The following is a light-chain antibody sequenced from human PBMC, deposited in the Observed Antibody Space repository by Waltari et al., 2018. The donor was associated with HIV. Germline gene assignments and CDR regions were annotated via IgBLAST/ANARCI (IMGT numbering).Light chain of an antibody. J-gene: IGLJ2*01. Sequence: QSALTQPASVSGSPGQSITLPCTGSSSDVGGYKYVSWYQQHPGKAPKLMIYEVSNRPSGVSNRFSGSKSGNTASLTISGLQSEDEADYYCSSYASDNTRVFGGGTKLTVL. CDR3: SSYASDNTRV. CDR2: EVS. V-gene: IGLV2-14*01. CDR1: SSDVGGYKY.